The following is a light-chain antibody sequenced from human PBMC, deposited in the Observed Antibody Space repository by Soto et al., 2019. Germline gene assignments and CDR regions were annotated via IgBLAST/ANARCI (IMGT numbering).Light chain of an antibody. CDR3: QQFGSSLLT. CDR2: GAS. CDR1: QSVSSSY. Sequence: EIVLTQSPGTLSLSPGERATLSCRASQSVSSSYLAWYQQKPGQAPRLLIYGASNRATGIPDRFSGSGSGTDFTLTINRLEPEDFAVYYCQQFGSSLLTFGGGTKVXIK. V-gene: IGKV3-20*01. J-gene: IGKJ4*01.